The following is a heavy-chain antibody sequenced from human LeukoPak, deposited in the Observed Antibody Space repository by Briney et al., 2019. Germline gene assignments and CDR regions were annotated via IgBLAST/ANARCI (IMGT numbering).Heavy chain of an antibody. J-gene: IGHJ4*02. CDR2: IIPNLGTT. V-gene: IGHV1-69*04. CDR3: ATTNDGGGYQWGDFFDY. CDR1: GGTSNSHA. Sequence: SVKVSCKASGGTSNSHAISWVRQAPGQGLEWMGRIIPNLGTTNRAQKFQDRVTLTADKSTNTAYMELTSLTSDDTAVYYCATTNDGGGYQWGDFFDYWGQGTLVTVSP. D-gene: IGHD3-22*01.